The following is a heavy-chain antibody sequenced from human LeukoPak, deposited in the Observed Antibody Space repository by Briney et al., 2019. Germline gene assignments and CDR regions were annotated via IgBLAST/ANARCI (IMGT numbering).Heavy chain of an antibody. Sequence: HSGGSLRLSCAASGFTVSSTYMSWVRQAPGKGLEWVSVIYSGGSTYYSDSVKGRFTISRDNPKNTLFLQMNSLRAEDTAVYYCARGRGAYYFYMDVWGKGTTVTVSS. CDR2: IYSGGST. J-gene: IGHJ6*03. V-gene: IGHV3-53*01. CDR1: GFTVSSTY. D-gene: IGHD3-16*01. CDR3: ARGRGAYYFYMDV.